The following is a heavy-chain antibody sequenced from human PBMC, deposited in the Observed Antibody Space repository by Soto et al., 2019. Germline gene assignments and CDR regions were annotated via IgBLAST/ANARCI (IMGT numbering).Heavy chain of an antibody. V-gene: IGHV3-23*01. D-gene: IGHD1-26*01. J-gene: IGHJ5*01. CDR3: AKGLGSGSYAASDS. CDR2: ITGSADRT. Sequence: GGSLRLSCAASGFTFSSYALSWVRQAPGKGLEWVSAITGSADRTYYADSVRGRFTISRDNSKNTLSLEMNSLRAEDTAVYYCAKGLGSGSYAASDSWGQGTLVPVSS. CDR1: GFTFSSYA.